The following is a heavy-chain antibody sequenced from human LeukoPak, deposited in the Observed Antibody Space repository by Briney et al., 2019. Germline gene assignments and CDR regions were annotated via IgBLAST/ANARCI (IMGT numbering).Heavy chain of an antibody. CDR3: AKGDTS. CDR2: IRYDRSKK. J-gene: IGHJ5*02. D-gene: IGHD2-21*02. Sequence: SVGSLRLSSAASGVTFSRDDMHWVRQAPGQGLEGLAFIRYDRSKKYYAASVKGRFNISRDNFKNTSYLQMNSLLVADTAGSYCAKGDTSWGQGTLVTVSS. CDR1: GVTFSRDD. V-gene: IGHV3-30*02.